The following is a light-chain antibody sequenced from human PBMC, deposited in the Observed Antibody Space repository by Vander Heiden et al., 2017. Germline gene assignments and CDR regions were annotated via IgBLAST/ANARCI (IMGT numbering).Light chain of an antibody. Sequence: ELVFTQSPATLSLSPGERATPSCRASQSVSSYLAWYQQKPGQAPRLLIYDASNRATGIPARFSGSGSGTDFTLTISSLEPEDFAVYYCQQRSNWTFGQGTKVEIK. CDR2: DAS. V-gene: IGKV3-11*01. J-gene: IGKJ1*01. CDR1: QSVSSY. CDR3: QQRSNWT.